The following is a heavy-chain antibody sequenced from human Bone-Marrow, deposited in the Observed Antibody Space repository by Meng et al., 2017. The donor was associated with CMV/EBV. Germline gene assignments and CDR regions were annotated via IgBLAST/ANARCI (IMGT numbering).Heavy chain of an antibody. CDR1: GFTFSSYA. J-gene: IGHJ6*02. V-gene: IGHV3-21*01. D-gene: IGHD6-19*01. CDR3: ARALDSSGWSYYYYYGMDV. CDR2: ISSSSSYI. Sequence: GGPLRLSCAASGFTFSSYAMHWVRQAPGKGLEWVSSISSSSSYIYYADSVKGRFTISRDNAKNSLYLQMNSLRAEDTAVYYCARALDSSGWSYYYYYGMDVWGQGTTVTVSS.